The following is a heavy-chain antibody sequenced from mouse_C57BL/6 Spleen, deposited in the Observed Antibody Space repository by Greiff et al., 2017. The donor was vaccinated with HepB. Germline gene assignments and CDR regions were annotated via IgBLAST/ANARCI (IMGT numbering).Heavy chain of an antibody. V-gene: IGHV1-36*01. D-gene: IGHD4-1*01. CDR1: GFTFTDYY. CDR3: AREAANWDGYYFDY. J-gene: IGHJ2*01. CDR2: VYPYNGGT. Sequence: EVKLQESGPVLVKPGPSVKISCKASGFTFTDYYMHWVKQSHGKSLEWIGLVYPYNGGTSYNQKFKGKATLTVDTSSSTAYMELNSLTSEDSAVYYCAREAANWDGYYFDYWGQGTTLTVSS.